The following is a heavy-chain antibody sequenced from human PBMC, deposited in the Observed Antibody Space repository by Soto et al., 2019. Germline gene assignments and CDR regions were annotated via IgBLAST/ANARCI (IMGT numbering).Heavy chain of an antibody. Sequence: QVQVFQSGAEVKKPGSSVRVSCKVSGGTLNSQSITWVRQAPGQGLEWMGGIIPMFGTPTDAQKFRGRVTISADTSTSTVYMELRSLSSQDTAVYYCAREGPPDIAWFDPWGQGTLVSVSS. CDR2: IIPMFGTP. CDR1: GGTLNSQS. J-gene: IGHJ5*02. D-gene: IGHD2-15*01. V-gene: IGHV1-69*06. CDR3: AREGPPDIAWFDP.